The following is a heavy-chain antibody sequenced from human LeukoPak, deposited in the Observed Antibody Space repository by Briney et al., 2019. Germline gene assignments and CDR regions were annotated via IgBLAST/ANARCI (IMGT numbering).Heavy chain of an antibody. CDR1: GGSISSYY. CDR3: ARHTVVTPLVDY. V-gene: IGHV4-59*08. J-gene: IGHJ4*02. D-gene: IGHD4-23*01. CDR2: IYYSGST. Sequence: SETLSLTCTVSGGSISSYYWSWIRQPPGKGLEWIGYIYYSGSTNYNPSLKSRVTISVDTSKNQFSLKLSSVTAADTAVYYCARHTVVTPLVDYWGQGTLVTVSS.